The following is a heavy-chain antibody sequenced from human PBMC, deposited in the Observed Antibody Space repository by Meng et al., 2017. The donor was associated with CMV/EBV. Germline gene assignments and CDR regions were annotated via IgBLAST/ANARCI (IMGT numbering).Heavy chain of an antibody. V-gene: IGHV1-2*02. CDR2: IYPNSGGT. J-gene: IGHJ4*02. CDR3: VRDHNWGPDY. CDR1: GYRFSDHY. Sequence: QVQAVQPGAEVKSPWASVKVSVQTSGYRFSDHYMHWVRQAPGQGLEWMGWIYPNSGGTHYAQKFQDRVTMTRDTSISTVYMELSRLTSDDTAVYYCVRDHNWGPDYWGQGTLVTVSS. D-gene: IGHD1-1*01.